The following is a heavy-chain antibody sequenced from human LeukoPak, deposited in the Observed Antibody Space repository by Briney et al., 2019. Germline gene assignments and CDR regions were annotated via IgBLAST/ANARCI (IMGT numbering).Heavy chain of an antibody. CDR2: ISSNGGST. CDR1: GFIFSNYV. D-gene: IGHD6-13*01. Sequence: GGSLRLSCAASGFIFSNYVMHWVRQAPGKGLEYVSAISSNGGSTYYANSVKGRFTISRDNSKNTLYLQMGSLRAEDMAVYYCARDSFYSSSWYGFDPWGQGTLVTVSS. CDR3: ARDSFYSSSWYGFDP. V-gene: IGHV3-64*01. J-gene: IGHJ5*02.